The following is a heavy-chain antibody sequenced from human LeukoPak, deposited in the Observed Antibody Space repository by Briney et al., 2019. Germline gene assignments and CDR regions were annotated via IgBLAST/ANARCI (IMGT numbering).Heavy chain of an antibody. CDR2: MNPNSGNT. CDR1: GYTFTSYG. V-gene: IGHV1-8*02. D-gene: IGHD3-22*01. J-gene: IGHJ3*02. CDR3: ARLRPYYDSSGYPDAFDI. Sequence: ASVKVSCKASGYTFTSYGISWVRQAPGQGLEWMGWMNPNSGNTGYAQKFQGRVTMTRNTSISTAYMELSSLRSEDTAVYYCARLRPYYDSSGYPDAFDIWGQGTMVTVSS.